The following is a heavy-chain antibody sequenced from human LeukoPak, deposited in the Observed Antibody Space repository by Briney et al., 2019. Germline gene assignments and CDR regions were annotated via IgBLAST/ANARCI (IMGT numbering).Heavy chain of an antibody. V-gene: IGHV3-23*01. CDR3: AKDHFGAAAGTFDY. Sequence: GGSLRLSCAASGFTFSSHSMNWVRQPPGKGLEWIAYISGGGTPIHYADSVKGRFTISRDNSKNTLYLQMNSLRAEDTAVYYCAKDHFGAAAGTFDYWGQGTLVTVSS. CDR1: GFTFSSHS. D-gene: IGHD6-13*01. CDR2: ISGGGTPI. J-gene: IGHJ4*02.